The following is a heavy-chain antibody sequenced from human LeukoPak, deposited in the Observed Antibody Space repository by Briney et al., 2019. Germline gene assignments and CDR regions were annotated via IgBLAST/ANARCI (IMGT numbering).Heavy chain of an antibody. V-gene: IGHV1-69*04. CDR3: AREFEASMYYYDSSGPTRGFDP. D-gene: IGHD3-22*01. CDR1: GYTFTSYY. J-gene: IGHJ5*02. CDR2: IIPILGIA. Sequence: SVKVSCKASGYTFTSYYMHWVRQAPGQGLEWMGRIIPILGIANYAQKFQGRVTITADKSTSTAYMELSSLRSEDTAVYYCAREFEASMYYYDSSGPTRGFDPWGQGTLVTVSS.